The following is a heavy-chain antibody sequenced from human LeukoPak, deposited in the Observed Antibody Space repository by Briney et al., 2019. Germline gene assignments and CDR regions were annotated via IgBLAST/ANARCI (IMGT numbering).Heavy chain of an antibody. CDR1: GFTVSGNY. V-gene: IGHV3-53*01. J-gene: IGHJ4*02. D-gene: IGHD2-8*01. Sequence: GGSLRLSCAASGFTVSGNYMSWVRQAPGKGLEWVSVIYSGGSTYYADSVKGRFTISRDNSKNTLYLQMNSLRAEDTAVYYCARGYCTNGVCYNFDYWGQGTLVTVPS. CDR2: IYSGGST. CDR3: ARGYCTNGVCYNFDY.